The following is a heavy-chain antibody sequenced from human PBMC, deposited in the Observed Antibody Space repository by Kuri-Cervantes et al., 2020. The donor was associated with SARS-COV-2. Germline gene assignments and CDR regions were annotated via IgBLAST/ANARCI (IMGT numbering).Heavy chain of an antibody. J-gene: IGHJ4*02. CDR1: GFTFSDYY. CDR2: ISSSGSTI. D-gene: IGHD2-2*01. Sequence: LSLTCAASGFTFSDYYMSWIRQAPGKGLEWVSYISSSGSTIYYADSVKGRFTISRDNAKNSLYLQMNSLRAEDTAVYYCARDSSPTHSAGPAAIGCWGQGTLVTVSS. CDR3: ARDSSPTHSAGPAAIGC. V-gene: IGHV3-11*04.